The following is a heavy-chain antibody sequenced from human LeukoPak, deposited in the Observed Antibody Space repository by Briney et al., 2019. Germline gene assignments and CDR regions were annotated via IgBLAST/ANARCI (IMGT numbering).Heavy chain of an antibody. CDR2: ISSYNDNT. J-gene: IGHJ4*02. CDR1: GYTFSNYG. V-gene: IGHV1-18*01. D-gene: IGHD3-22*01. CDR3: ARRGHSSGYYYFDY. Sequence: ASVKVSCKASGYTFSNYGISWVRQAPGQGLEWMGWISSYNDNTNYAQKLQGRVTMTTDTSTSTAYMELRSLRSDDTAVYYCARRGHSSGYYYFDYWGQGTLVTVSP.